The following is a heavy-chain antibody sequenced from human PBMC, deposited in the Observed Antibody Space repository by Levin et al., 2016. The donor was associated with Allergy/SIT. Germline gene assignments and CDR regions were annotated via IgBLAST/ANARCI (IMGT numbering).Heavy chain of an antibody. CDR3: ARQGPGGRLDY. D-gene: IGHD3-16*01. Sequence: WIRQPPGKGLEWIGEINHSGSTNYNPSLKSRVTISVDTSKNQFSLKLSSVTAADTAVYYCARQGPGGRLDYWGQGTLVTVSS. CDR2: INHSGST. V-gene: IGHV4-34*01. J-gene: IGHJ4*02.